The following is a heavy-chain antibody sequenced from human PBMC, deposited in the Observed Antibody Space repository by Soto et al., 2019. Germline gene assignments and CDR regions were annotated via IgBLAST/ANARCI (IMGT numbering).Heavy chain of an antibody. CDR1: GGSFSGYY. V-gene: IGHV4-34*01. J-gene: IGHJ5*02. CDR3: ARGWRVFGRRPGCWFDP. D-gene: IGHD3-16*01. Sequence: ASETLSLTCAVYGGSFSGYYWSWIRQPPGKGLEWIGEINHSGSTNYNPSLKSRVTISVDTSKNQFSLKLSSVTAADTAVYYCARGWRVFGRRPGCWFDPWGQGTLGTVS. CDR2: INHSGST.